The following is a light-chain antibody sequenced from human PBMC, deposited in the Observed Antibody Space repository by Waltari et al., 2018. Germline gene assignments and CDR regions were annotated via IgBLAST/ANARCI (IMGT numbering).Light chain of an antibody. V-gene: IGKV3-20*01. CDR1: QSVSRSY. Sequence: EIVLTQYPGTLSLSPGERVTLSCRASQSVSRSYLAWYQQKPGQAPRLLIYDASNRATGIPDRFSGSGSGTDFTLTISRLEPEDFAVYYWQQYGGSPLTFGGGTKVEIK. CDR3: QQYGGSPLT. J-gene: IGKJ4*01. CDR2: DAS.